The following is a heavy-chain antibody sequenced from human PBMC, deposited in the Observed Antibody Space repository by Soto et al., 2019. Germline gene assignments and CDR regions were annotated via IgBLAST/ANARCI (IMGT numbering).Heavy chain of an antibody. CDR2: VNANNGHT. V-gene: IGHV1-18*01. CDR1: GFTFSNYG. CDR3: ARDIESVTAKHFFYYYAMDV. Sequence: ASVKVSCKASGFTFSNYGLHWVRQAPGQGLEWMGWVNANNGHTNYAHNLQGRVSMTTDTSTSTAYMELRGLTFDDTAVYYCARDIESVTAKHFFYYYAMDVWGQGATVTVSS. J-gene: IGHJ6*02. D-gene: IGHD2-8*01.